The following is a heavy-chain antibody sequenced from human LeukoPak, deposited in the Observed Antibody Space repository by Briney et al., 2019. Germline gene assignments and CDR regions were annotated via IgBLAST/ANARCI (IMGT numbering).Heavy chain of an antibody. CDR3: ASVVAVDAFDI. CDR1: GGSISSYY. CDR2: IYYSGST. V-gene: IGHV4-59*01. Sequence: PSETLSLTCTVSGGSISSYYWSWIRQPPGKGLEWIGYIYYSGSTNYNPSLKSRVTISVDTSKNQFSLKLSSVTAADTAVYYCASVVAVDAFDIWGQGTMVTVSS. J-gene: IGHJ3*02. D-gene: IGHD6-19*01.